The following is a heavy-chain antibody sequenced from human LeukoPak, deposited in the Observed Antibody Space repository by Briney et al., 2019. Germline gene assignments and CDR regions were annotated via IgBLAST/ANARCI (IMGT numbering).Heavy chain of an antibody. J-gene: IGHJ4*02. CDR3: AREDTAMAFDY. CDR2: ISSNGGST. CDR1: GFTFSSYA. D-gene: IGHD5-18*01. Sequence: GGSLRLSCAASGFTFSSYAMHWVRQAPGKGLEYVSAISSNGGSTYYANSVKGRFTISRDNSKSTLYLQMGSLRAEDMAVYYCAREDTAMAFDYWGQGTLVTVSS. V-gene: IGHV3-64*01.